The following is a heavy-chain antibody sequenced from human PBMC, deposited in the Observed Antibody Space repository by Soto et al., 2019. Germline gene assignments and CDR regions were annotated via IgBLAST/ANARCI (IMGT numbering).Heavy chain of an antibody. CDR3: AGYNWNYYFDP. V-gene: IGHV4-61*01. CDR2: IYHSGST. Sequence: PSGTLSLTCTVSGGSVRYGSYYWAWLRQPPGKGLEWIGHIYHSGSTIYNPSLKSRVTISIDTSKSQFSLNLNSMTAADTAVYYCAGYNWNYYFDPWGQGTLVTVSS. D-gene: IGHD1-7*01. J-gene: IGHJ5*02. CDR1: GGSVRYGSYY.